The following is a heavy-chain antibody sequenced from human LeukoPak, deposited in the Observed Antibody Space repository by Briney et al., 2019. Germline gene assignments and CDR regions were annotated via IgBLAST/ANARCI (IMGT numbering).Heavy chain of an antibody. Sequence: PSETLSLTCTVSGGSISSSSYYWGWIRQPPGKGLEWIGSIYYSGSTYYNPSLKSRVTISVDTSKNQFSLKLSSVTAADTAVYYCARDLQYDSSGYYLGYYYYYMDVWGKGTTVTVSS. CDR3: ARDLQYDSSGYYLGYYYYYMDV. D-gene: IGHD3-22*01. V-gene: IGHV4-39*07. J-gene: IGHJ6*03. CDR1: GGSISSSSYY. CDR2: IYYSGST.